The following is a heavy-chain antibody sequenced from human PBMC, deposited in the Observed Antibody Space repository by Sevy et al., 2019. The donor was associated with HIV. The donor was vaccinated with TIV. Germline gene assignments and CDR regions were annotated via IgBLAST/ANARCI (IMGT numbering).Heavy chain of an antibody. J-gene: IGHJ3*02. D-gene: IGHD2-15*01. CDR2: TSTSSSYM. V-gene: IGHV3-21*04. Sequence: GGSLRLSCAASGFTFSSYSMYWVRQAPGKGLEWVASTSTSSSYMYHADSVKGRFTISSDNAKNSLFLQMNSLRAEDTAFCYCARRYCSGGSCWNAFDIWGQGTMVTVSS. CDR1: GFTFSSYS. CDR3: ARRYCSGGSCWNAFDI.